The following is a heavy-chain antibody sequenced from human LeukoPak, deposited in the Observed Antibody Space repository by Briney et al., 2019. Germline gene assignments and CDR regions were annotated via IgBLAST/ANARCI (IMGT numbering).Heavy chain of an antibody. CDR3: TKVTSTGSCYQSDY. CDR2: LSSGGGSP. V-gene: IGHV3-23*01. J-gene: IGHJ4*02. CDR1: GFTFNNYG. Sequence: AGGSLRLSCVASGFTFNNYGMTWVRQAPGKGLEWISGLSSGGGSPYYADSVKGRFTISRDNSKNTLFLQMNSLRAEDTATYYCTKVTSTGSCYQSDYWGQGTLVTVSS. D-gene: IGHD2-15*01.